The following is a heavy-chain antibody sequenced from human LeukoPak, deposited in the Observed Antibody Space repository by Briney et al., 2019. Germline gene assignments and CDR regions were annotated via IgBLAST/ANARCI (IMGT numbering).Heavy chain of an antibody. CDR2: INPNSGNT. D-gene: IGHD6-25*01. CDR3: VTLLSNAAFDY. V-gene: IGHV1-2*02. J-gene: IGHJ4*02. Sequence: VASVKVSCEASGYTFTGYFMHWVRQAPGQGLEWMGWINPNSGNTKYAQNFQGRVTMTRDTSISTAYMELTRLRSDDTAVYYCVTLLSNAAFDYWGQGTLVAVSS. CDR1: GYTFTGYF.